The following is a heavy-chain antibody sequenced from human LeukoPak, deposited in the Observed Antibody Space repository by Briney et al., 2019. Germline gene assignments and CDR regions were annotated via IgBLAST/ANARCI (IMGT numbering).Heavy chain of an antibody. V-gene: IGHV4-39*07. Sequence: SETLSLACTVSGGSISSSSYYWGWIRQPPGKGLEWIGSIYYSGSTYYNPSLKSRVTISVDTSKNQFSLKLSSVTAADTAVYYCASGSGDGYSSGWYERWDYWGQGTLVTVSS. D-gene: IGHD6-19*01. CDR1: GGSISSSSYY. CDR2: IYYSGST. CDR3: ASGSGDGYSSGWYERWDY. J-gene: IGHJ4*02.